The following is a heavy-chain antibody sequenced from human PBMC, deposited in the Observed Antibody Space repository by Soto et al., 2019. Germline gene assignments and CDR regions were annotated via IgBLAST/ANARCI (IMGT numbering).Heavy chain of an antibody. Sequence: SETLSLTCAVSGGSISSGGYSWSWIRQPPGKGLEWIGYIYHSGSTYYNPSLKSRVTISVDRSKNQFSLKLSSVTAADTAVYYCARAYGSALFDFWGQGTLVTVSS. V-gene: IGHV4-30-2*01. CDR3: ARAYGSALFDF. CDR1: GGSISSGGYS. J-gene: IGHJ4*02. CDR2: IYHSGST. D-gene: IGHD3-10*01.